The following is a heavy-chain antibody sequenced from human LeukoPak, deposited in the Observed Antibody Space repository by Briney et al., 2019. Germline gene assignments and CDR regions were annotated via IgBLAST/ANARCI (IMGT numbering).Heavy chain of an antibody. J-gene: IGHJ4*02. CDR2: INPSGGST. V-gene: IGHV1-46*01. CDR1: GYTFTSYY. D-gene: IGHD5-12*01. Sequence: ASVKVSCKASGYTFTSYYMHWVRQAPGQGLEWMGIINPSGGSTSYAQKFQGRVTMTRDTSISTAYMELSRLRSDDTAVYYCARDPIVAYYFDYWGQGTLVTVSS. CDR3: ARDPIVAYYFDY.